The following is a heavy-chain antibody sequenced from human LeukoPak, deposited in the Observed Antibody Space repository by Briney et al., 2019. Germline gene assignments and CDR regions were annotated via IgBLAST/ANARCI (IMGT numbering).Heavy chain of an antibody. CDR2: ISSSGKTK. J-gene: IGHJ4*02. CDR3: ARGGGNFDY. CDR1: GFTFSGYE. V-gene: IGHV3-48*03. Sequence: GGSLRLSCAGSGFTFSGYEMNWVRQAPGKGLEWVSYISSSGKTKFYADSVKGRFTISRDNAKNSLYLQMNSLRAEDTAVYYCARGGGNFDYWGQGTLVTVSS. D-gene: IGHD3-16*01.